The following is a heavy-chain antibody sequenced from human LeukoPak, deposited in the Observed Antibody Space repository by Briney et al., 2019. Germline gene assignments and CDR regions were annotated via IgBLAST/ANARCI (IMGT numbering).Heavy chain of an antibody. CDR3: ARDSGLRYFDWFGFDP. D-gene: IGHD3-9*01. CDR2: IYYSGST. V-gene: IGHV4-31*03. J-gene: IGHJ5*02. Sequence: KASETLSLTCTVSGGSISSGGYYWSWIRQHPGRGLEWIGYIYYSGSTYYNPSLKSRVTISVDTSKNQFSLKLSSVTAADTAVYYCARDSGLRYFDWFGFDPWGQGTLVTVSS. CDR1: GGSISSGGYY.